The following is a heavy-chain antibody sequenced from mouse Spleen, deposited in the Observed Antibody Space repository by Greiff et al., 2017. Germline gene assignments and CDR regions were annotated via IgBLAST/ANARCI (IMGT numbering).Heavy chain of an antibody. V-gene: IGHV1-52*01. Sequence: QVQLQQPGAELVRPGSSVKLSCKASGYTFTSYWMHWVKQRPIQGLEWIGNIDPSDSETHYNQKFKDKATLTVDKSSSTAYMQLSSLTSEDSAVYYCAREGRVPWFAYWGQGTLVTVSA. CDR2: IDPSDSET. J-gene: IGHJ3*01. CDR3: AREGRVPWFAY. CDR1: GYTFTSYW.